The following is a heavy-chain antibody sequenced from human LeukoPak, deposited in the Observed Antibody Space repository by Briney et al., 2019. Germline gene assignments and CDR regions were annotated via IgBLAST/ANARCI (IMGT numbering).Heavy chain of an antibody. CDR3: AKDTSRGKGSY. CDR2: IKPDGSEK. Sequence: GGSLRLSCAASGFTFSDYWMSWVRQAPGKGLEWVANIKPDGSEKYYVDSVKGRFTISRDNSKNTLYLQMNSLKAEDTAVYYCAKDTSRGKGSYWGQGTLVTVSS. J-gene: IGHJ4*02. CDR1: GFTFSDYW. V-gene: IGHV3-7*05. D-gene: IGHD3-16*01.